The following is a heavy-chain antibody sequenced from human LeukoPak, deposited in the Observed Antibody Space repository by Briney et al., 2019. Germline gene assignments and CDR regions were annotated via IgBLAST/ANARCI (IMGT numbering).Heavy chain of an antibody. D-gene: IGHD6-13*01. CDR2: INAGNGDT. J-gene: IGHJ4*02. CDR3: ARISSSWSSCDY. Sequence: ASVKVSCKASGYTFNHYAIHWVRQVPGQRLEWMGWINAGNGDTKYSQNFEGRVTITRDTSATTACMELNSLRSEDTAVYYCARISSSWSSCDYWGQGTLVTVSS. CDR1: GYTFNHYA. V-gene: IGHV1-3*01.